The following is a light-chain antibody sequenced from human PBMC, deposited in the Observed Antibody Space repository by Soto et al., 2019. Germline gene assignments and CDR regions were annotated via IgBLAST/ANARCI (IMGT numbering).Light chain of an antibody. CDR1: QRVDSY. V-gene: IGKV1-39*01. Sequence: DMQVTQSPSSLSASVGDSFTLCCQTSQRVDSYIHWYQHQSGKPPKLLIYAASTLQDGVPSRFSGGGSGTAFSLIITGLQPGDSATYYCHQTYTSVATFGQGTKVDIK. CDR2: AAS. J-gene: IGKJ1*01. CDR3: HQTYTSVAT.